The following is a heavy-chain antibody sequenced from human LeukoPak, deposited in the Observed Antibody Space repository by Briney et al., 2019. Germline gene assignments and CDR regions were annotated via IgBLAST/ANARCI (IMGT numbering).Heavy chain of an antibody. CDR1: GFTFSIYS. CDR2: ISSSSSYI. J-gene: IGHJ4*02. V-gene: IGHV3-21*01. D-gene: IGHD4-11*01. Sequence: GGSLRLSCAASGFTFSIYSMNWVRQAPGKGLEWVSSISSSSSYIYYADSVKGRFTISRDNAKNSLYLQMNSLRAEDTAVYYCARDPGGLPYDFWGQGTLVTVSS. CDR3: ARDPGGLPYDF.